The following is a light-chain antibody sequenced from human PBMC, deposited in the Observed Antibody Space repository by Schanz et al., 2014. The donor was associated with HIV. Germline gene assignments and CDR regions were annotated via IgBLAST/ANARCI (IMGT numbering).Light chain of an antibody. CDR1: QTVSNN. CDR2: GAS. V-gene: IGKV3-15*01. Sequence: DIVLTQSPGTLSLSPGERATLSCRASQTVSNNLAWYQQKPGQAPRLLIYGASTRVTGIPARFSGSGSGTEFTLTISSLQSEDFAVYYCQQYNNWPPLTFGGGTKVEIK. J-gene: IGKJ4*01. CDR3: QQYNNWPPLT.